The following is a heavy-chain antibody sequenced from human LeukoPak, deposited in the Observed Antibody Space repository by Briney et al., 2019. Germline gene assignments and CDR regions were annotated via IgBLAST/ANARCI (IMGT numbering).Heavy chain of an antibody. Sequence: PGGSLRLSCAASGFTFSSYDMSWVRQAPGKGLEWVAAISGSVISTYYADSVKGRFTISRDTSKNTLYLQMNSLRAEDTAVYYCARGTYYYDSSGYYGPAFDYWGQGTLVTVSS. CDR2: ISGSVIST. CDR1: GFTFSSYD. V-gene: IGHV3-23*01. D-gene: IGHD3-22*01. J-gene: IGHJ4*02. CDR3: ARGTYYYDSSGYYGPAFDY.